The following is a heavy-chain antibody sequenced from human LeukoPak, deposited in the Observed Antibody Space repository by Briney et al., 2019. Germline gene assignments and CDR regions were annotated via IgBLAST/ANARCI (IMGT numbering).Heavy chain of an antibody. CDR3: ASGTIVGARGADN. CDR2: ISGSSYHI. J-gene: IGHJ4*02. Sequence: GGPLRLSCAASGFTFSTCSMKWVRQAPGKALEWVSSISGSSYHIYYADSVKGRFTISRDNANNLLYLQMNSLRAEDTAVYYCASGTIVGARGADNWGQGTLVTVSS. V-gene: IGHV3-21*01. CDR1: GFTFSTCS. D-gene: IGHD1-26*01.